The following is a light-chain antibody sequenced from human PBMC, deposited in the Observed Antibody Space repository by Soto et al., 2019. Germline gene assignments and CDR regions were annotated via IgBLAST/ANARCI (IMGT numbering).Light chain of an antibody. CDR3: QQYYSTPRT. J-gene: IGKJ1*01. V-gene: IGKV4-1*01. CDR1: QSVFYRSHNKNY. Sequence: DFDMTQYPDSLAVSLGESAAITCECSQSVFYRSHNKNYLAWYQQKPGQPPKVLIYWASTRESGVPDRITGSGSETNFTLTISSLQAEDVAVYYCQQYYSTPRTCGQGPTGAIK. CDR2: WAS.